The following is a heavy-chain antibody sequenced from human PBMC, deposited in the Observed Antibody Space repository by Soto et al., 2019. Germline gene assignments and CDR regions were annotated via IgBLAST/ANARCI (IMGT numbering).Heavy chain of an antibody. J-gene: IGHJ5*02. CDR1: GYTFTSYA. Sequence: QVQLVQSGAEKKKPGASVKVSCKASGYTFTSYAIHWVRQAPGQRLEWMGWINAGNGNTKYSQKFPGRVTITRDTPRRTAYMGLGSLRSEDTGVYSCAREFPLWFEHWGQGTLVTVSS. CDR3: AREFPLWFEH. CDR2: INAGNGNT. V-gene: IGHV1-3*05.